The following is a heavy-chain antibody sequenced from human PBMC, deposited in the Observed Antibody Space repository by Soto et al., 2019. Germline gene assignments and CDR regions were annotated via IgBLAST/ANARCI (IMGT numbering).Heavy chain of an antibody. CDR3: AKDAEESVNEPIPRDC. CDR1: GFTFRNFA. D-gene: IGHD1-1*01. Sequence: EVQLLESGGDLVQPGGSLRLSCAASGFTFRNFAMTWVRQAPGKGLEWVSGISGSGGMTYYEHSVKGHFTISRDNSKNTLYLQMNGLRAEDTAVYYCAKDAEESVNEPIPRDCWGQGTVVTVSS. CDR2: ISGSGGMT. V-gene: IGHV3-23*01. J-gene: IGHJ4*02.